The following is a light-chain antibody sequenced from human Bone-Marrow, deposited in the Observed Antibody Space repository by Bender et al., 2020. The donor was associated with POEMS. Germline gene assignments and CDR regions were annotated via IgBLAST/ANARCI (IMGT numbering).Light chain of an antibody. J-gene: IGLJ2*01. V-gene: IGLV3-1*01. CDR3: QAWDRTAPI. CDR1: NLGEKY. Sequence: SYELTQPPSVSVSPGQTANFACSGDNLGEKYVCWYQQRPGQSPVLVIYQDTKRPSGIPERFSGSNSVNTATLTISGTQGMDVADYYSQAWDRTAPIFGGGTKLSVL. CDR2: QDT.